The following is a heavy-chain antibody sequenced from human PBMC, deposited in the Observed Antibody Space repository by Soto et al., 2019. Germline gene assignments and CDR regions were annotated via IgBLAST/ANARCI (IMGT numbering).Heavy chain of an antibody. V-gene: IGHV4-4*02. D-gene: IGHD2-21*02. CDR3: ARGGDWQFDY. CDR1: GDSISSDKW. CDR2: IHHSGRT. J-gene: IGHJ4*02. Sequence: SETLSLTCAVSGDSISSDKWWSWVRQPPGKGLEWIGEIHHSGRTNYNPSLKCRVTILVEKSKNQVSLELSSMTAADTAVYYCARGGDWQFDYWGQGTLVTVSS.